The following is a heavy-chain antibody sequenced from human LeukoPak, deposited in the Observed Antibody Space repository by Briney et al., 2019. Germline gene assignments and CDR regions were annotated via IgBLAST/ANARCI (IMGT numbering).Heavy chain of an antibody. Sequence: GRSLRLSCAASGFTFSRFSMHWVSQAPGKGREWGVVIPYEGSNKYYADSVKGRFTISRDNSKNTLYLQMNSPRAEDTAVYYCARDNGAIKLAFDIWGQGTMVTVSS. V-gene: IGHV3-30*04. CDR1: GFTFSRFS. D-gene: IGHD1-26*01. CDR2: IPYEGSNK. J-gene: IGHJ3*02. CDR3: ARDNGAIKLAFDI.